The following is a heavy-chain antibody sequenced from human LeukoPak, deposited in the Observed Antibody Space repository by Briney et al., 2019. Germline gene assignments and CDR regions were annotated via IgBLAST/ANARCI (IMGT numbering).Heavy chain of an antibody. CDR2: ISGSGGST. V-gene: IGHV3-23*01. CDR3: AKDGDSSSSGYYYFYMDV. D-gene: IGHD6-6*01. J-gene: IGHJ6*03. Sequence: GGSLRLSCAASGFTFSGYAMSWVRQAPGKGLEWVSAISGSGGSTYYADSVKGRFTISRDNSKNTLYLQMNSLRAEDTAVYYCAKDGDSSSSGYYYFYMDVWGKGTTVTVSS. CDR1: GFTFSGYA.